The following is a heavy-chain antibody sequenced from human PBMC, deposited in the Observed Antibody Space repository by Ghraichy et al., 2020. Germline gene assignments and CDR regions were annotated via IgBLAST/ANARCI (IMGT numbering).Heavy chain of an antibody. CDR3: ARGVSPDY. Sequence: LSLTCAASGFTFSSYDMHWVRQATGKGLEWVSAIGTSGDTYYPGSVKGRFTISRENAKNSLYLQMNSLRAGDTAVYYCARGVSPDYWGQGTLVTVSS. CDR2: IGTSGDT. D-gene: IGHD1-14*01. V-gene: IGHV3-13*01. J-gene: IGHJ4*02. CDR1: GFTFSSYD.